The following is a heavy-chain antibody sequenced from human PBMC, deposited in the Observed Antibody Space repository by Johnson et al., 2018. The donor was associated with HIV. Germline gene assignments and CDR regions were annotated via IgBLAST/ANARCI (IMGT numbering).Heavy chain of an antibody. V-gene: IGHV3-7*05. CDR3: ARDPSWNAGDI. CDR2: INQDGCDK. Sequence: VQLVESGGGLVQPGGSLRLSCAASGFAFTTYYMGWVRQAPGKGLEWVAKINQDGCDKLYVDSVKGRFTISRDNAKNSLYLQMNSLRAEDTALYYCARDPSWNAGDIWGQGTMVTVSS. J-gene: IGHJ3*02. D-gene: IGHD2-2*01. CDR1: GFAFTTYY.